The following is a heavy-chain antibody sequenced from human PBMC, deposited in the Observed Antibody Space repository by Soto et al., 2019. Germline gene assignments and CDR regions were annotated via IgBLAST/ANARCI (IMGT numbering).Heavy chain of an antibody. D-gene: IGHD6-6*01. CDR1: GFTFSSYS. J-gene: IGHJ6*02. CDR3: ARGNSSSWYYYYYGMDV. Sequence: LSLSCAASGFTFSSYSMNWVRQAPGKGLEWVSSISSSSSYIYYADSVKGRFTISRDNAKNSLYLQMNSLRAEDTAVYYCARGNSSSWYYYYYGMDVWGQGTTVTVSS. CDR2: ISSSSSYI. V-gene: IGHV3-21*01.